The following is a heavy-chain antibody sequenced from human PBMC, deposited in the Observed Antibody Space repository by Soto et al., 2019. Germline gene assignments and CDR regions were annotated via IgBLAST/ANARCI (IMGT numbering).Heavy chain of an antibody. V-gene: IGHV3-23*01. CDR1: GFTFSSYA. D-gene: IGHD1-1*01. Sequence: GGSLRLSCAASGFTFSSYAMSWVRQAPGKGLEWVSAISGSGGSTYYADSVKGRFTISRDNSRNTLLLQMNSLRAEDTAVYYCAKEVLAGHDPDNWFDPWGQGTLVTVSS. CDR2: ISGSGGST. J-gene: IGHJ5*02. CDR3: AKEVLAGHDPDNWFDP.